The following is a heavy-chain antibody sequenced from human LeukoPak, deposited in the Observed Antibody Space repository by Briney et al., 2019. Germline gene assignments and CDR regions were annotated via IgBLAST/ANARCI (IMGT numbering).Heavy chain of an antibody. J-gene: IGHJ6*03. CDR2: INPNSGGT. V-gene: IGHV1-2*02. D-gene: IGHD1-1*01. Sequence: PGGSLRLSCAASGFTFGSYCMHWVRQAPGQGLEWMEWINPNSGGTNYAQKFQGRVTMTRDTSISTAYMELSRLRSDDTAVYYCATGTTGTTRYYYYYYMDVWGKGTTVTVSS. CDR1: GFTFGSYC. CDR3: ATGTTGTTRYYYYYYMDV.